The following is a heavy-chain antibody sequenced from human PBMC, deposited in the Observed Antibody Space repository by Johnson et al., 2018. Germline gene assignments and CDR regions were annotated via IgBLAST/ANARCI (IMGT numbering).Heavy chain of an antibody. J-gene: IGHJ3*02. V-gene: IGHV3-30*18. Sequence: QVQLVQSGGGVVQPGRSLRLSCAASGFTFSSYGMHWVRQAPGKGLEWVAVISYDGSNKYYADSGKGRFTISRDNSKNTLYLQMNSLRAEDTAVDYCAKGWGHAFDIWGQGTMVTVSS. CDR2: ISYDGSNK. CDR1: GFTFSSYG. D-gene: IGHD3-16*01. CDR3: AKGWGHAFDI.